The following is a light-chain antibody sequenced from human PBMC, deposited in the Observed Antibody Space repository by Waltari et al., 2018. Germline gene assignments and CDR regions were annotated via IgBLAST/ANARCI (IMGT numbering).Light chain of an antibody. V-gene: IGLV2-14*03. CDR1: SGDVGGYNY. J-gene: IGLJ2*01. CDR2: DVN. Sequence: QSALTQPASVSGSPGQSITISCTGTSGDVGGYNYVSWYQHHPGKAPKLIIYDVNKRPSGLSNRLSGSQSGHTASLAISGLRADEEADYYCNSYTGSSTSVLVGGGTKLPVL. CDR3: NSYTGSSTSVL.